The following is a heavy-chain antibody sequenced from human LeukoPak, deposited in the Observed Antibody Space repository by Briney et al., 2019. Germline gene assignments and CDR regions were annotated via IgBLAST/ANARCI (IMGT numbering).Heavy chain of an antibody. D-gene: IGHD3-3*01. CDR1: GFTVSSNY. J-gene: IGHJ4*02. Sequence: GGSLRLSCAASGFTVSSNYMSWVRQAPGKGLEWVSVIYSGGSTYYADSVKGRFTIPRDNSKNTLYLQMNSPRAEDTAVYYCARGARGWLLSFDYWGQGTLVTVSS. CDR2: IYSGGST. CDR3: ARGARGWLLSFDY. V-gene: IGHV3-53*01.